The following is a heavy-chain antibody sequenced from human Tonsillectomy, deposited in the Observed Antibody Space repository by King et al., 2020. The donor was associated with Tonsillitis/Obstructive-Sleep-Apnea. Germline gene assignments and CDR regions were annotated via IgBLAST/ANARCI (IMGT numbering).Heavy chain of an antibody. Sequence: VQLQESGPGLVKPSETLSLTCTVSGGSISSYYWSWIRQPPGKGLEWIGYIYYSGSTNYNPSLKSRVTISVDTSKNQFSLKLSSVTAADTAVYYCARPGYSSSWSHIDYWGQGTLVTVSS. CDR2: IYYSGST. V-gene: IGHV4-59*08. CDR3: ARPGYSSSWSHIDY. CDR1: GGSISSYY. D-gene: IGHD6-13*01. J-gene: IGHJ4*02.